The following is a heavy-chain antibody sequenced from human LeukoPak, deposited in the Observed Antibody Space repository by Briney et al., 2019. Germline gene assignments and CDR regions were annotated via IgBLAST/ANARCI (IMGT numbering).Heavy chain of an antibody. V-gene: IGHV1-8*01. CDR3: ARIARSSAWELHDY. CDR1: GYTFTSYD. D-gene: IGHD1-26*01. CDR2: MNPNSGNT. Sequence: ASVKVSCKASGYTFTSYDINWVRQATGQGLEWMGWMNPNSGNTGYAQKFQGRVTMTRNTSISTAYMELSSLRSEDTAVYYCARIARSSAWELHDYWGQGTLVTVSS. J-gene: IGHJ4*02.